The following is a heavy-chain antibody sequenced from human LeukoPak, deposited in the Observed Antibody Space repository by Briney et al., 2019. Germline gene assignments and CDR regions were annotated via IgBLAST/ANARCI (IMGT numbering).Heavy chain of an antibody. V-gene: IGHV1-2*02. CDR1: GYTFIDYY. Sequence: ASVKVSCKASGYTFIDYYIHWVRQAPGQGLEWMGWINPKSGDTNYAQKFQGRVTMTRDTSISTAYMELSRLRSDDTAVYYCARPYYYDSSGYLGFDYWGQGTLVTVSS. D-gene: IGHD3-22*01. J-gene: IGHJ4*02. CDR2: INPKSGDT. CDR3: ARPYYYDSSGYLGFDY.